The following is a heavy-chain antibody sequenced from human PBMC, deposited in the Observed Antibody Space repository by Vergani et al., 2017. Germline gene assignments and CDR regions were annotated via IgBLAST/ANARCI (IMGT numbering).Heavy chain of an antibody. CDR3: ASGVPGYQLATQYFQH. CDR1: GFTVGSYS. D-gene: IGHD2-2*01. V-gene: IGHV3-21*01. J-gene: IGHJ1*01. CDR2: ISSSSSYR. Sequence: EVQLVESGGGLVKPGGSLRLSCVASGFTVGSYSMNWVRQAPGKGLEWVSFISSSSSYRYYADSVKGRFTISRDNGEYSLLLQMNSLRPEDTAVYYCASGVPGYQLATQYFQHWGQGTLVTVSS.